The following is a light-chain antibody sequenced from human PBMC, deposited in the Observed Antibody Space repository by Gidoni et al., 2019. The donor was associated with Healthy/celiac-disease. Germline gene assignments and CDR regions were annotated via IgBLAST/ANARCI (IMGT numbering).Light chain of an antibody. CDR2: AAS. Sequence: DIQMTQSPSSLSASVGDRVTITCRASQSIRSYLNWYQQKPGKAPKLLIYAASSLQSGVPSRFSGSGSGTDFTLTISSLQPEDFATYYCQQSYSTPRLTCGGRTKVEIK. CDR1: QSIRSY. CDR3: QQSYSTPRLT. J-gene: IGKJ4*01. V-gene: IGKV1-39*01.